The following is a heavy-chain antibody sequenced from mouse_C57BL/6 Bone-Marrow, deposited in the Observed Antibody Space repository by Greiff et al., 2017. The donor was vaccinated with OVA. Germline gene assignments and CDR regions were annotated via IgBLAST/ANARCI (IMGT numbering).Heavy chain of an antibody. CDR1: GYTFTSYW. CDR2: IDPSDSYT. J-gene: IGHJ2*01. Sequence: QVQLQQPGAELVKPGASVKLSCKASGYTFTSYWMPWVKQRPGQGLEWIGEIDPSDSYTNYNQKFKGKATLTVDTSSSTAYMQLSSLTSEDSAVYYCVYYSNPYYFDYWGQGTTLTVSS. D-gene: IGHD2-5*01. CDR3: VYYSNPYYFDY. V-gene: IGHV1-50*01.